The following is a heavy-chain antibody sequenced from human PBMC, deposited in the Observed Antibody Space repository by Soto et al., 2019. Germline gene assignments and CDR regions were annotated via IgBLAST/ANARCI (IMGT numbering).Heavy chain of an antibody. D-gene: IGHD6-6*01. CDR1: GFTFSSYG. V-gene: IGHV3-33*01. Sequence: LRLSCAASGFTFSSYGMHWVRQAPGKGLEWVAVIWYDGSNKYYADSVKGRFTISRDNSKNTLYLQMNSLRAEDTAVYYCARGSPSIAAQEDYFDYWGQGTLVTVSS. CDR3: ARGSPSIAAQEDYFDY. CDR2: IWYDGSNK. J-gene: IGHJ4*02.